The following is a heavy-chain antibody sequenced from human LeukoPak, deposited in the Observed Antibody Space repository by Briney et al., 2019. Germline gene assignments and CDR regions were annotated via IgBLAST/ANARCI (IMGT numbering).Heavy chain of an antibody. J-gene: IGHJ4*02. D-gene: IGHD3-9*01. V-gene: IGHV3-23*01. Sequence: PGGSLRLSCAASGFTFSSYAMSWVRQAPGKGLEWVSGISGSGGSTYYADSVKGRFTISRDNSKNALYLQMNSLRAEDTAVYYCARRKYDILTGYYNLFDYWGQGTLVTVSS. CDR2: ISGSGGST. CDR3: ARRKYDILTGYYNLFDY. CDR1: GFTFSSYA.